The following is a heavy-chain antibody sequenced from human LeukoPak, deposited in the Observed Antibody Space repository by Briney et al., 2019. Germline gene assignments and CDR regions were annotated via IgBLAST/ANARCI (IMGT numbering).Heavy chain of an antibody. CDR3: ARDSTYYYDSGSSGPHYFDN. Sequence: PGGSLRLSCAASGFTFSNYAMHWVRQAPGKGLEWVSLISSGGTYEYYADSVKGRFTISRDNSKNTLYLQLNSLRAEDTAVYYRARDSTYYYDSGSSGPHYFDNWGQGTLVTVSS. CDR1: GFTFSNYA. V-gene: IGHV3-30*01. J-gene: IGHJ4*02. CDR2: ISSGGTYE. D-gene: IGHD3-10*01.